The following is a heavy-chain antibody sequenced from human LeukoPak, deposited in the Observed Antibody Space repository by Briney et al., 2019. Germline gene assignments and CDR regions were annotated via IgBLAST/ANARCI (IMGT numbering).Heavy chain of an antibody. Sequence: GGSLRLSCAASGFTFSSYAMSWVRQAPGKGLEWVSAISGSGGSTYYADSVKGRFTISRDNSKNTLYLQMNSLRAEDMAVYYCARDIYGDYEVDYWGQGTLVTVSS. J-gene: IGHJ4*02. CDR2: ISGSGGST. V-gene: IGHV3-23*01. CDR3: ARDIYGDYEVDY. D-gene: IGHD4-17*01. CDR1: GFTFSSYA.